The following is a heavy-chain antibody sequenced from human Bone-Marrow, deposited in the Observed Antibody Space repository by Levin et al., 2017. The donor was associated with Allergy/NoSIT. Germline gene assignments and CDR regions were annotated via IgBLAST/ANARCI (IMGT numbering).Heavy chain of an antibody. J-gene: IGHJ5*01. V-gene: IGHV4-59*01. D-gene: IGHD2-15*01. CDR2: IYYSGAT. Sequence: SQTLSLTCTVSGDSIRDYYWNWIRQPPGKGLEWVAYIYYSGATNYNPSLKSRVTISLDTSRNQISLKLSSVTAADTAVYYCARAGCSGGSCLLGAFDSWGQGTLVTVSS. CDR3: ARAGCSGGSCLLGAFDS. CDR1: GDSIRDYY.